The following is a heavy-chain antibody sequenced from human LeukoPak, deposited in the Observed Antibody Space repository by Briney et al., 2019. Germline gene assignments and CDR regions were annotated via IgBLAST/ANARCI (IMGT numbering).Heavy chain of an antibody. Sequence: SGGSLRLSCAASGFTFSTHAMNWVRQAPGKGLEWVSTVTASGAGTYFADSVKGRFTISRDNSKNTLYLQLNSLRAEDTAIYYCANNGGVAVAGSFDNWGQGTLVTVSS. CDR2: VTASGAGT. CDR1: GFTFSTHA. J-gene: IGHJ4*02. D-gene: IGHD6-19*01. V-gene: IGHV3-23*01. CDR3: ANNGGVAVAGSFDN.